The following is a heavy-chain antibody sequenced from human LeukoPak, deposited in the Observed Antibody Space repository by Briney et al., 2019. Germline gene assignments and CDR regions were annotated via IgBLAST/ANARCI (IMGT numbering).Heavy chain of an antibody. CDR1: GFTFSNYA. D-gene: IGHD2-2*01. CDR2: ISGSGGST. V-gene: IGHV3-23*01. J-gene: IGHJ6*02. Sequence: GGSLRLSCAASGFTFSNYAMNWVRQAPGKGLERVSVISGSGGSTYYADSVKGRFTISRDNAKNSLYLQMNSLRAEDTALYYCAKDISSTRYYYYGMDVWGQGTTVTVSS. CDR3: AKDISSTRYYYYGMDV.